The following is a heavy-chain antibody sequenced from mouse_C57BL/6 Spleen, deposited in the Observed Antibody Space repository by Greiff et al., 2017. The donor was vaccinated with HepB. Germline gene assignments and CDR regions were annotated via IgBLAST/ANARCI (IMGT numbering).Heavy chain of an antibody. CDR2: IYPGDGDT. Sequence: VQVVESGPELVKPGASVKISCKASGYAFSSSWMNWVKQRPGKGLEWIGRIYPGDGDTNYNGKFKGKATLTADKSSSTAYMQLSSLTSEDSAVYFCARDGYRIMDYWGQGTSVTVSS. J-gene: IGHJ4*01. CDR1: GYAFSSSW. D-gene: IGHD2-3*01. V-gene: IGHV1-82*01. CDR3: ARDGYRIMDY.